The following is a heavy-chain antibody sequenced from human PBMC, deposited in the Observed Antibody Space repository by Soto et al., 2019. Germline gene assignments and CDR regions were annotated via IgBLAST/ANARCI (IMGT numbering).Heavy chain of an antibody. D-gene: IGHD2-8*02. CDR3: ARDRGLVLWGRGPGGY. J-gene: IGHJ4*02. CDR2: INSDGSST. CDR1: GFTFSSYW. Sequence: EVQLVESGGGLVQPGGSLRLSCAASGFTFSSYWMHWVRQAPGKGLVWVSRINSDGSSTSYADSVKGRFTISRDNAKNTRYLQMNSLRAEDTAVYYCARDRGLVLWGRGPGGYWGQGTLVTVSS. V-gene: IGHV3-74*01.